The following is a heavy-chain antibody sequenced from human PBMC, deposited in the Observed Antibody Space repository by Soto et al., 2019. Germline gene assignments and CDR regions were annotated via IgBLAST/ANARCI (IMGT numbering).Heavy chain of an antibody. D-gene: IGHD2-15*01. CDR1: GDTFISSG. Sequence: VQSGAEVKKPGASVKVSCKASGDTFISSGISWVRQAPGQGLEWKGWISGYKGDTNYAQKFQGRVTLTTDTTTSTAYMEPRSLTTGDAAIYYSARIDYCSGGNCYSAVDIWRQGPLVTASS. CDR3: ARIDYCSGGNCYSAVDI. V-gene: IGHV1-18*01. CDR2: ISGYKGDT. J-gene: IGHJ3*02.